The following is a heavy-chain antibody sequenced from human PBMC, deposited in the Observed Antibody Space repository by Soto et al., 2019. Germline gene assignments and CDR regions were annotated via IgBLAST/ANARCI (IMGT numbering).Heavy chain of an antibody. V-gene: IGHV1-18*01. Sequence: ASVKVSCKASGYTFTSYGINWVREAPGQGLELMWWINAYNGNTNYAQKLQGRVTMTTDTSTSTAYMELSSLKSDDTAVYYCARVFLYSHYTSSGSPFFDYWGQGTLVTVSS. CDR1: GYTFTSYG. CDR3: ARVFLYSHYTSSGSPFFDY. D-gene: IGHD3-22*01. J-gene: IGHJ4*02. CDR2: INAYNGNT.